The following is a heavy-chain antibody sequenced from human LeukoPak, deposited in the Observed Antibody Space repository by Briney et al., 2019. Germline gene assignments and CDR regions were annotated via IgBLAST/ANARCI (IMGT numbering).Heavy chain of an antibody. CDR3: VRQGLFKAFDI. D-gene: IGHD3-3*01. Sequence: GESLQISCPGSGYSFINYWIAWVRQMPGEGLEWMGIIYPDDSETRYSPSFQGQVTISADKSINTAYLQWSSLKASDTAIYYCVRQGLFKAFDIWGQGTVVTVSS. CDR1: GYSFINYW. CDR2: IYPDDSET. V-gene: IGHV5-51*01. J-gene: IGHJ3*02.